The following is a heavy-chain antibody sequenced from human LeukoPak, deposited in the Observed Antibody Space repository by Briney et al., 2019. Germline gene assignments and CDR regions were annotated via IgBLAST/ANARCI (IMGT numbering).Heavy chain of an antibody. CDR1: GGSISSSSYY. D-gene: IGHD3-9*01. CDR2: IYYSGST. J-gene: IGHJ4*02. V-gene: IGHV4-39*07. CDR3: ARDLVNYDILTGYYKIFDY. Sequence: SETLSLTCTVSGGSISSSSYYWGWIRQPPGKGLEWIGSIYYSGSTYYNPSLKSRVTISVDTSKNQFSLKLSSVTAADTAVYYCARDLVNYDILTGYYKIFDYWGQGTLVTVSS.